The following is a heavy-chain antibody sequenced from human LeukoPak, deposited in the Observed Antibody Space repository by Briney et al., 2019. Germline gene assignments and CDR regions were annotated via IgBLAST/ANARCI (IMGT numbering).Heavy chain of an antibody. CDR2: IYYSGST. D-gene: IGHD3-22*01. Sequence: SETLSLTCTVSGGSVSSDGYYWSWIRQHPGKGLEWIGYIYYSGSTYYNPSLKSRVTISVDTSKNQFSLKLSSVTAADTAVYYCARAAPYFYDSSGYPQLHFDYWGQGTLVTVSS. CDR1: GGSVSSDGYY. CDR3: ARAAPYFYDSSGYPQLHFDY. V-gene: IGHV4-31*03. J-gene: IGHJ4*02.